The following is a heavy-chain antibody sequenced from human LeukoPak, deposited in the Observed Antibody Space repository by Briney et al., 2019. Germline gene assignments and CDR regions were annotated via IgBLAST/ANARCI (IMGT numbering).Heavy chain of an antibody. V-gene: IGHV5-51*01. Sequence: GESLKISCKGSGYSFTSYWIGWVRQMPGKGLEWMGIIYPGDSDTRYSPSFQGQVTISADKSISTAYLQWSSLKASDTAMYYCVRPAYDSSGYYYGGGMDVWGQGTTVTVSS. D-gene: IGHD3-22*01. CDR3: VRPAYDSSGYYYGGGMDV. CDR1: GYSFTSYW. J-gene: IGHJ6*02. CDR2: IYPGDSDT.